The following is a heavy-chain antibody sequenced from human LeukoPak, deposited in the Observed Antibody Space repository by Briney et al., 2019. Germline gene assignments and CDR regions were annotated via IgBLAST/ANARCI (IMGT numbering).Heavy chain of an antibody. CDR1: GGTFSSYA. V-gene: IGHV1-69*04. D-gene: IGHD6-19*01. CDR3: ARAHSSGWTY. CDR2: IIPILGIA. J-gene: IGHJ4*02. Sequence: ASVKVSCKASGGTFSSYATSWVRQAPGQGLEWMGRIIPILGIANYAQKFQGRVTITADKSTSTAYMELSSLRSEDTAVYYCARAHSSGWTYWGQGTLVTVSS.